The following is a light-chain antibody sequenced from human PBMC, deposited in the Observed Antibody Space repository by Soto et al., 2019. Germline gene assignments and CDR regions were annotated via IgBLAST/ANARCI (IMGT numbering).Light chain of an antibody. V-gene: IGKV3-15*01. CDR3: QQYNNWWT. Sequence: VVSQSPGTLSLSPGGRATLSCRASQSISNSYLAWYQQKPGQAPRLLIYGASTRATGVPARFSGSGSGTEFPLTISCLQSEDFAVYYCQQYNNWWTFGQGTKVDIK. CDR1: QSISNSY. J-gene: IGKJ1*01. CDR2: GAS.